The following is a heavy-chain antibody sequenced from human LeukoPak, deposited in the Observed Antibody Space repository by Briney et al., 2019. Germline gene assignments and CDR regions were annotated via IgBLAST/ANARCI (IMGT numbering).Heavy chain of an antibody. CDR2: INHSGST. V-gene: IGHV4-34*01. Sequence: SETLSLTCTVSGFSINNHFWSWIRQPPGKGLEWIGEINHSGSTNYNPSLKSRVTISVDTSKNQFSLKLSSVTAADTAVYYCARGSAFDIWGQGTMVTVSS. CDR3: ARGSAFDI. J-gene: IGHJ3*02. CDR1: GFSINNHF.